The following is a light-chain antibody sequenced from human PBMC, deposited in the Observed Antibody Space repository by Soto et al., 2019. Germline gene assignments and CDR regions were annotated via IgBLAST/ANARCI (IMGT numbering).Light chain of an antibody. CDR3: QSYDSSLSGTNYV. CDR2: GNS. CDR1: SSNIGAGYD. Sequence: QSVLTQPPSVSGAPGQRVTISCTGSSSNIGAGYDVHWYQQLPGTGPKLLIYGNSNRPSGVPDRFSGSKSGTSASLAITGLQAEDEADYYCQSYDSSLSGTNYVFGTGTKLTVL. V-gene: IGLV1-40*01. J-gene: IGLJ1*01.